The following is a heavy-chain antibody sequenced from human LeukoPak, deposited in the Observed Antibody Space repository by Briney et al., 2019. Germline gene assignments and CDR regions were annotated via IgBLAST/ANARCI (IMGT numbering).Heavy chain of an antibody. Sequence: PGGSLRLSCAASGFTFSSYWMHWVRQAPGKGLVWVSRINSDGSGTSYADSVKGRFTISRDNAQNSLYLQMNSLRAEDTAIYYCVRDRGTYRPIDYWGQGTLVTVSS. D-gene: IGHD1-26*01. V-gene: IGHV3-74*01. J-gene: IGHJ4*02. CDR1: GFTFSSYW. CDR2: INSDGSGT. CDR3: VRDRGTYRPIDY.